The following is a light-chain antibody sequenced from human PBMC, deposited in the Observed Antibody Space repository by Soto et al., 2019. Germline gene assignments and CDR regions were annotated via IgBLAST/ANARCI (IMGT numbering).Light chain of an antibody. CDR3: QSYDSSLSGYV. CDR1: SSKNGAGYD. V-gene: IGLV1-40*01. J-gene: IGLJ1*01. Sequence: QSVLTQPPSVSGAPGRRVTISCTGSSSKNGAGYDVHWYQQLPGTAPKLLIYGNSNRPSGVPDRFSGSKSGTSASLATTGLQAEDEADYYCQSYDSSLSGYVFGTGTRSPS. CDR2: GNS.